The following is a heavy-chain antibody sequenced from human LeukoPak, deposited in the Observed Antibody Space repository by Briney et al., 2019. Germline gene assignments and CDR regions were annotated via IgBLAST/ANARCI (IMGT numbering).Heavy chain of an antibody. Sequence: SSETLSLTCTVSGGSISSYYWSWIRQPPGKGLEWNGYIYYTGSTNYSPSLKNRVTISVDTSKNQFSLKLSSVTAADTAVYYCARGKRRGYYDISGFDYWGQGTLVTVSS. CDR3: ARGKRRGYYDISGFDY. CDR2: IYYTGST. V-gene: IGHV4-59*12. D-gene: IGHD3-22*01. CDR1: GGSISSYY. J-gene: IGHJ4*02.